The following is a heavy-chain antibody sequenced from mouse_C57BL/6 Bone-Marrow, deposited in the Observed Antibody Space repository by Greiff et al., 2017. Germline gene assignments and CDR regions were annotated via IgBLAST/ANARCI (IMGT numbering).Heavy chain of an antibody. D-gene: IGHD4-1*01. CDR3: ARSGPLGRSFDY. Sequence: VKQRPGQGLEWIGDIYPTSGRTNYNEKFKSKAILTVDTSSNTAYMQLSSLTSEDSAVFYCARSGPLGRSFDYWGQGTTLTVSS. J-gene: IGHJ2*01. CDR2: IYPTSGRT. V-gene: IGHV1-55*01.